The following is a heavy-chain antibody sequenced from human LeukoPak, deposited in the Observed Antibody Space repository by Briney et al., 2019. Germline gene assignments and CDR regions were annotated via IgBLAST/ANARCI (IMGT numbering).Heavy chain of an antibody. D-gene: IGHD3-10*01. J-gene: IGHJ4*02. V-gene: IGHV1-46*01. CDR1: GYTFTSFY. CDR3: ARDYHGSGSLTTFDY. CDR2: INPRGGSA. Sequence: ASVKVSCKASGYTFTSFYIHWVRQAPGQGLEWMGIINPRGGSANSAQKFQGRVTLTRDTSTSTVYMEVSSLRFPDTAVYYCARDYHGSGSLTTFDYWGQGTLVTVSS.